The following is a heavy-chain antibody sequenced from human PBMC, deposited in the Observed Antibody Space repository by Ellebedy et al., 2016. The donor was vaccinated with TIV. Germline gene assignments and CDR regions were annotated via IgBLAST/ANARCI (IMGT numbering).Heavy chain of an antibody. Sequence: MPSETLSLTCTVSGGSVSSSNYYWSWIRQPPGKGLEWNGYIYNRGSTSYNPSLKSRVTISIDMSKNQFSLKLSSVTAADTAVYYCAREAGLRIDLWGQGSLVTVSP. V-gene: IGHV4-61*01. CDR2: IYNRGST. D-gene: IGHD3/OR15-3a*01. J-gene: IGHJ5*02. CDR3: AREAGLRIDL. CDR1: GGSVSSSNYY.